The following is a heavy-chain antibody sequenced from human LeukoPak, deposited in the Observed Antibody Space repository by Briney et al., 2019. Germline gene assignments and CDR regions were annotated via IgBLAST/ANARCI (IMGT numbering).Heavy chain of an antibody. Sequence: SQTLSLTCPISGDSVSSNSAAWNWIRQSPSRGLEWLGRTYYRSKWYNDYAISVKSRMTINPDTSKNQFSLQLHFVTPEDTALYYCVRAKDIVAGGTKAFDIWGQGTMVTVSS. CDR1: GDSVSSNSAA. CDR3: VRAKDIVAGGTKAFDI. J-gene: IGHJ3*02. CDR2: TYYRSKWYN. V-gene: IGHV6-1*01. D-gene: IGHD6-13*01.